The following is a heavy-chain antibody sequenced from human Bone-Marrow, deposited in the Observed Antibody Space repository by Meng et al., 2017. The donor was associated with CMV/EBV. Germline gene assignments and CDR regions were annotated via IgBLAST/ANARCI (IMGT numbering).Heavy chain of an antibody. J-gene: IGHJ4*02. V-gene: IGHV3-23*01. CDR3: AKSTLAGPWGSFDY. CDR2: ISGTGSST. CDR1: GFTFTNYA. Sequence: GESLKISCAASGFTFTNYAMSWVRQAPGKGLEWVSAISGTGSSTYYADSVKVRFTISRDNSKNTLYLQMNSLRVEDTAIYYCAKSTLAGPWGSFDYWGQGTLVTVSS. D-gene: IGHD6-19*01.